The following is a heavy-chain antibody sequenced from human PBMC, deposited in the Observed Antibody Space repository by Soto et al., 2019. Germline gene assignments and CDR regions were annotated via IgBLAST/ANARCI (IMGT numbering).Heavy chain of an antibody. Sequence: QVQLVQSGAEVKKPGSSVKVSCKASGGTFSSYAISWVRQAPGQGLEWMGGIIPIFGTANYAQKFQGRVTITADESMSTAYMELSSLGAEDTAVYYRARASYDFGWFDPWGQGTLVIVCS. D-gene: IGHD3-3*01. V-gene: IGHV1-69*12. CDR2: IIPIFGTA. CDR1: GGTFSSYA. J-gene: IGHJ5*02. CDR3: ARASYDFGWFDP.